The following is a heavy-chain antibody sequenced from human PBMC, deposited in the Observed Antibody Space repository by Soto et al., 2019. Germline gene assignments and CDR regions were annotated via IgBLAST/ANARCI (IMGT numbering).Heavy chain of an antibody. CDR1: RFTFSDYG. CDR2: IWHDGLKK. V-gene: IGHV3-33*01. CDR3: ARDRGAVAPIDF. Sequence: QVQLVESGGGVVQPERSLRLSCVASRFTFSDYGMHWVRQAPGKGLEWVAVIWHDGLKKDYVDSVKGRFTVSRDNSKNTLYLQMNSLSVEDTATYYCARDRGAVAPIDFWGQGTLVTVSS. J-gene: IGHJ4*02.